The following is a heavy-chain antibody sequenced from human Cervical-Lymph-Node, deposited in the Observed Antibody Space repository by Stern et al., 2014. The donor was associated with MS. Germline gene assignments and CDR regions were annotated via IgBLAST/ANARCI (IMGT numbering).Heavy chain of an antibody. J-gene: IGHJ6*02. CDR2: IIPIFGTA. Sequence: VHLVESGAEVKKPGSSVKVSCKASGGTFSSYAISWVRQAPGQGLEWMGGIIPIFGTANYAQKFQGRVTITADESTSTAYMELSSLRSEDTAVYYCARGNGAGYYYYYYGMDVWGQGTTVTVSS. CDR3: ARGNGAGYYYYYYGMDV. CDR1: GGTFSSYA. D-gene: IGHD1-1*01. V-gene: IGHV1-69*01.